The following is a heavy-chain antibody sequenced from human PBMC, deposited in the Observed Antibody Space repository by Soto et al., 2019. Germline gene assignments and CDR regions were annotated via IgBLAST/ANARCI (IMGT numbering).Heavy chain of an antibody. CDR3: AKGGTYYFDS. CDR1: GASISNFY. CDR2: LYTRGTT. Sequence: KPSETLSLTCSVSGASISNFYWSWIRQSAGKGLEWIGRLYTRGTTDYNPSPKSRVTMSIDTSKNRVSLSLTSVTAAGTAVYYCAKGGTYYFDSWGQGIVVTVSS. D-gene: IGHD3-16*01. V-gene: IGHV4-4*07. J-gene: IGHJ4*02.